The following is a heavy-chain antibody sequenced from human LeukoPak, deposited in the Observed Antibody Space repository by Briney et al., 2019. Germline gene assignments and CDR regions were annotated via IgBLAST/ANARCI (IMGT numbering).Heavy chain of an antibody. D-gene: IGHD3-10*01. CDR2: IYSGGST. J-gene: IGHJ4*02. CDR3: ARQGRY. CDR1: GFTFSSYA. V-gene: IGHV3-66*04. Sequence: GGSLRLSCAASGFTFSSYAMSWVRQAPGKGLEWVSVIYSGGSTYYADSVKGRFTISRDNSKNTLYLQMNSLRAEDTAVYYCARQGRYWGQGTLVTVSS.